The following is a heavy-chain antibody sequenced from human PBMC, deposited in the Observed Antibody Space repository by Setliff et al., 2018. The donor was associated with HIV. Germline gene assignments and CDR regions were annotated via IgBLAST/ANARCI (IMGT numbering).Heavy chain of an antibody. CDR1: GFTFDDYA. Sequence: GGSLRLSCVGSGFTFDDYAMSWVRQAPGKGLEWVALISFDGSNKYYADSVKGRFTLSRDNSNNTVYLQMNSLTPEDTAVYYCATTYGDLGWGQGTLVTVSS. V-gene: IGHV3-30*01. CDR2: ISFDGSNK. J-gene: IGHJ4*02. D-gene: IGHD3-16*01. CDR3: ATTYGDLG.